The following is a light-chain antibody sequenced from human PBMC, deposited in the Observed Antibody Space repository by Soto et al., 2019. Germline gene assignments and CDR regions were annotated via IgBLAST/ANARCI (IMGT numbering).Light chain of an antibody. CDR3: QQYNNWHLN. Sequence: VLPPSQGTLSLAPGEIAPLSGIASQSVSNNYLAWYKQKPGQAPRLLIYGASNRATGIPARFSGSGSGTEFTITIRSMQSEDFEVYYCQQYNNWHLNCGHGTRRELK. CDR1: QSVSNN. J-gene: IGKJ5*01. CDR2: GAS. V-gene: IGKV3D-15*01.